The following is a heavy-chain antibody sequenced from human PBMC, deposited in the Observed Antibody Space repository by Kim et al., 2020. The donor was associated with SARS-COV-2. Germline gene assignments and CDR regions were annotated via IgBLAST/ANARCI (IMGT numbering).Heavy chain of an antibody. CDR3: ARGGWKAPGYHYYAMDV. CDR1: GGTFRNYA. D-gene: IGHD3-22*01. CDR2: IIPVFGTA. Sequence: SVKVSCKASGGTFRNYAISWVRQARGQGLEWMGGIIPVFGTANYAQKFQGRVTITADESTSTAYMELSRLSSEDTAVYYCARGGWKAPGYHYYAMDVWG. V-gene: IGHV1-69*13. J-gene: IGHJ6*02.